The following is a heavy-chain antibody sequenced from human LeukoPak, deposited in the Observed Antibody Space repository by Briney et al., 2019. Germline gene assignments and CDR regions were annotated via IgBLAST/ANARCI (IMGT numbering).Heavy chain of an antibody. V-gene: IGHV3-7*01. Sequence: PGGSLRLSCAASGFTFSSYWMSWVRQAPGKGLEWVANIKQDGSEKYYVDSVKGRFTISRDNAKNSLYLQMNSLRAEDTAVYYCATQLRGAAFDIWGQGTMVTVSS. CDR2: IKQDGSEK. CDR1: GFTFSSYW. CDR3: ATQLRGAAFDI. D-gene: IGHD1-7*01. J-gene: IGHJ3*02.